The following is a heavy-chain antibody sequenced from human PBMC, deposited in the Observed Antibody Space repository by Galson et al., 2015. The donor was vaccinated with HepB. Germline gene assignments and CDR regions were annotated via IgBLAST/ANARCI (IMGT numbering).Heavy chain of an antibody. CDR1: GFSLSTSGMC. V-gene: IGHV2-70*01. Sequence: PALVKPTQTLTLTCTFSGFSLSTSGMCVSWIRQLPGKALEWLALIDWDDDKYYSTSLKTRLTISKDTSKNQVVLTMTNMDPVDTATYYCARTHYYDSSGLDAFDIWGQGTMVTVSS. J-gene: IGHJ3*02. CDR3: ARTHYYDSSGLDAFDI. D-gene: IGHD3-22*01. CDR2: IDWDDDK.